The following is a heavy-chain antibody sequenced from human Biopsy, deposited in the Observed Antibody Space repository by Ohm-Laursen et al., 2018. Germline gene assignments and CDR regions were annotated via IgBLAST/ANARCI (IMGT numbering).Heavy chain of an antibody. Sequence: GSLRLSCTASGFTFSTYGLNWVRQAPGRGLECVASITHAGFVYYEDSLKGRFTISRDNAKNSLFLQMNSLRIEDTAFYYCAAGDNTYKLLPWGQGTLVTVSS. D-gene: IGHD3-10*01. CDR3: AAGDNTYKLLP. V-gene: IGHV3-21*01. J-gene: IGHJ4*02. CDR1: GFTFSTYG. CDR2: ITHAGFV.